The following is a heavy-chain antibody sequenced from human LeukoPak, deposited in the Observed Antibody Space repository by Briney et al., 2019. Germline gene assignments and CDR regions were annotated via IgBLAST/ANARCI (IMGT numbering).Heavy chain of an antibody. CDR3: VTGDYGAFDI. Sequence: GGSLRLSCVASGFIFSSYSMNWVRQAPGKGLEWVSSISSSSSYIYYADSVKGRFTISRDNAKNSLYLQMNSLRAEDTAVYYCVTGDYGAFDIWGQGTMVTVSS. D-gene: IGHD4-17*01. CDR1: GFIFSSYS. CDR2: ISSSSSYI. V-gene: IGHV3-21*01. J-gene: IGHJ3*02.